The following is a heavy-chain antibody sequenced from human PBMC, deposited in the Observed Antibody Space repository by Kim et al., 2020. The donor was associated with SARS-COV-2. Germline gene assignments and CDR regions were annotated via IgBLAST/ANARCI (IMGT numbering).Heavy chain of an antibody. CDR2: ISYDGSNK. D-gene: IGHD5-18*01. CDR1: GFTFSSYA. V-gene: IGHV3-30*04. CDR3: ARDLGYSLSGFYYYYYGIDV. Sequence: GGSLRLSCAASGFTFSSYAMHWVRQAPGKGLEWVAVISYDGSNKYYADSVKGRFTISRDNSKNTLYLQMNSLRAEDTAVYYCARDLGYSLSGFYYYYYGIDVWGQGTTVTVSS. J-gene: IGHJ6*02.